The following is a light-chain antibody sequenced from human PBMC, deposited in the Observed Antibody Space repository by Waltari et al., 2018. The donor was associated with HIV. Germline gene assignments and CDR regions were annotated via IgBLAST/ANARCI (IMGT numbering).Light chain of an antibody. V-gene: IGKV1-39*01. CDR3: QQSYRTLLPT. CDR1: QSISSY. J-gene: IGKJ4*01. Sequence: DIQMTQSPSSLSASVGDRVTITCRASQSISSYLNWYQQKPGKAPKLLIYAASSLQSGVPSRFSGSGSGTDFTLTISSLQPEDFATYYCQQSYRTLLPTVGGGTKVEIK. CDR2: AAS.